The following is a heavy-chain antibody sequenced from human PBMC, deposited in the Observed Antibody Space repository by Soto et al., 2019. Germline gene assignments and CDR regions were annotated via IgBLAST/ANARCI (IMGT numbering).Heavy chain of an antibody. D-gene: IGHD3-10*01. V-gene: IGHV1-8*01. CDR1: GYTFTSYD. J-gene: IGHJ6*02. Sequence: QVQLVQSGAEVNKPGASVKVSCKASGYTFTSYDINWLRQATGQGLEWMGWMNPNSGNTGYAQKFQGRVTLPSSTSISTAYMQLSSLRSEATAVYYCARGHIVRGVPRVYYYGMDVWGQGTTVTVSS. CDR3: ARGHIVRGVPRVYYYGMDV. CDR2: MNPNSGNT.